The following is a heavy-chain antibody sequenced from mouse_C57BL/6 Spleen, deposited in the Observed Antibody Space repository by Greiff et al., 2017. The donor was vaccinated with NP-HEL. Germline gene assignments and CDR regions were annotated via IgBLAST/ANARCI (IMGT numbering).Heavy chain of an antibody. CDR1: GYTFTSYW. J-gene: IGHJ1*03. CDR3: ARGGPVSYWYFDV. Sequence: QVQLQQPGAELVMPGASVKLSCKASGYTFTSYWMHWVKQRPGQGLEWIGEIDPSDSYTNYNQKFKGKSTLTVDTSSSTAYMQLSSLTSEDSAVYYCARGGPVSYWYFDVWGTGTTVTVSS. CDR2: IDPSDSYT. V-gene: IGHV1-69*01.